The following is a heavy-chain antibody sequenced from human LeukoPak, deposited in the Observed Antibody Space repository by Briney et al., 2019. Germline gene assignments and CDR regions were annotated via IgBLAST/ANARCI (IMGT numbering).Heavy chain of an antibody. Sequence: VVLGGSLRLSCAASGFTFSSYAMSWVRQAPGKGLEWVSAISGSGDSTYYGDSVKGRFTISRDNSKNTLYLQMNSLRAEDTAVYYCAKTRPLDSSSWSHGDYWGQGTLVTVSS. D-gene: IGHD6-13*01. CDR1: GFTFSSYA. CDR3: AKTRPLDSSSWSHGDY. J-gene: IGHJ4*02. CDR2: ISGSGDST. V-gene: IGHV3-23*01.